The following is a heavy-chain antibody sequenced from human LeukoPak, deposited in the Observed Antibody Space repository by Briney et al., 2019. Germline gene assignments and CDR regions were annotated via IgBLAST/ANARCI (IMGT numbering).Heavy chain of an antibody. CDR1: GYTFTSYA. J-gene: IGHJ4*02. V-gene: IGHV1-18*01. Sequence: ASVKVSCKASGYTFTSYAISWVRQAPGQGLEWMGWIRAYNGNTNYAQNLQGRVTMTTDTSTSTAYMDLRSLRSDDTAVYYCAREGGYDKDSDYWGQGTLVTVSS. CDR3: AREGGYDKDSDY. CDR2: IRAYNGNT. D-gene: IGHD3-9*01.